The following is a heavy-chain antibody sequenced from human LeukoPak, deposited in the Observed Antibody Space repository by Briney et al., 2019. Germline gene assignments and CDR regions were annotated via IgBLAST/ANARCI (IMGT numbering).Heavy chain of an antibody. CDR2: TYYRSKWYN. D-gene: IGHD2-15*01. CDR1: GDSVSSNSAA. V-gene: IGHV6-1*01. CDR3: ARDPQGGHTKELKRGYYYYMDV. J-gene: IGHJ6*03. Sequence: SQTLSLTCAISGDSVSSNSAAWNWIRQSPSRGLEWQGRTYYRSKWYNDYAVSVKSRITINPDTSKNQFSLQLNSVTPEDTAVYYCARDPQGGHTKELKRGYYYYMDVWGKGTTVTVSS.